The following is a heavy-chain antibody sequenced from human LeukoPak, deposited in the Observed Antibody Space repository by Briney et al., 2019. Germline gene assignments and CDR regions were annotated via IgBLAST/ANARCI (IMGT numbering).Heavy chain of an antibody. CDR2: IRYDGSNK. J-gene: IGHJ4*02. D-gene: IGHD6-13*01. CDR1: GFTFSSYG. CDR3: ARPPTPAAADDY. V-gene: IGHV3-30*02. Sequence: PGGSLRLSCAASGFTFSSYGMHWVRQAPGKGLEWVAFIRYDGSNKYYADSVKGRFTISRDNAKNSLYLQMNSLRAEDTAVYYCARPPTPAAADDYWGQGTLVTVSS.